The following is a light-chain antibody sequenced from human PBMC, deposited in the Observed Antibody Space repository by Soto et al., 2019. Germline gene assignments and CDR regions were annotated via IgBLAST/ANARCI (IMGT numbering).Light chain of an antibody. CDR3: QQNYDTPIT. V-gene: IGKV1-39*01. CDR2: AAS. CDR1: QSIGTF. J-gene: IGKJ5*01. Sequence: VEITQSPSSLSAFVGDRVTMTCRASQSIGTFLSWYQQKSGRAPKLLIYAASSLQIGVPSRFSGSGSGTNFTLTISSLQPEDFATYFCQQNYDTPITFGQGTRLEI.